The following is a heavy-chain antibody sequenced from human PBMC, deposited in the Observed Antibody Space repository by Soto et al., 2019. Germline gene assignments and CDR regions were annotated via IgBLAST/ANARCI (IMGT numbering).Heavy chain of an antibody. D-gene: IGHD3-9*01. CDR1: GGTFSSYA. V-gene: IGHV1-69*13. Sequence: GASVKVSCKASGGTFSSYAVSWVRQAPGQGLEWMGGIIPIFGTANYAQKFQGRVTITADESTSTAYMELSSLRSEDTAVYYCASNLVDYYYYGMDVWGQGTTVTVSS. CDR2: IIPIFGTA. J-gene: IGHJ6*02. CDR3: ASNLVDYYYYGMDV.